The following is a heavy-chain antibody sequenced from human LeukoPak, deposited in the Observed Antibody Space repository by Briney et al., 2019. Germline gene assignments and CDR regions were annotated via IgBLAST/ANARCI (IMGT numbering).Heavy chain of an antibody. D-gene: IGHD3-22*01. CDR1: GISFSSHY. J-gene: IGHJ4*02. CDR3: ARSCNDYERNGFSLLDY. Sequence: GGTLRLSCTASGISFSSHYMHWVRQPPGKGLEWVADIWYDGSNKYYADTVNSRFTSPRNNSKDTLYLQMNRLRAEDTALYYGARSCNDYERNGFSLLDYWGQGTLVTVSS. CDR2: IWYDGSNK. V-gene: IGHV3-33*08.